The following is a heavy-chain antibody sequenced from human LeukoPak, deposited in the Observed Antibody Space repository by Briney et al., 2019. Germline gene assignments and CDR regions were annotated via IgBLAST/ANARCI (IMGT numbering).Heavy chain of an antibody. CDR2: ISWNSGSI. J-gene: IGHJ4*02. Sequence: GGSLRLSCVASGFTFDDYAMHWVRQAPGKGLEWVSGISWNSGSIGYADSVKGRFTISRDNAKNSLYLQMNSLRAEDTALYYCAKDRAYSAGYFDYWGQGTLVTVSS. V-gene: IGHV3-9*01. CDR3: AKDRAYSAGYFDY. D-gene: IGHD6-13*01. CDR1: GFTFDDYA.